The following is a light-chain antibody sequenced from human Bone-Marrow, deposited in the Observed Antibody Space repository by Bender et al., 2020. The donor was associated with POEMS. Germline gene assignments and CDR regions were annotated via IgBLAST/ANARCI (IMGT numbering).Light chain of an antibody. Sequence: QAALTQPASVSGSPGQSITISCTGTSSDVGSDNLVSWFQQRPGTAPKLILFDGTERPSGISNRFSGSMSDNTASLTISGLQAEDEAHYYCGSFAGSNNVVFGGGTKLTVL. CDR3: GSFAGSNNVV. J-gene: IGLJ2*01. V-gene: IGLV2-23*01. CDR2: DGT. CDR1: SSDVGSDNL.